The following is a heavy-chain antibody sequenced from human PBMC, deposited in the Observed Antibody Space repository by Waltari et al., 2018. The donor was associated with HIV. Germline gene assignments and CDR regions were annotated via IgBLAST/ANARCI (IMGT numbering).Heavy chain of an antibody. CDR2: IWYDGSNK. CDR1: GFTFQNSG. D-gene: IGHD6-6*01. Sequence: QVQLVESGGGVVQPGRYLRLSCSPSGFTFQNSGMHWVRQAPGKGLEWVAVIWYDGSNKYYADSVKGRFTISRDNSKNRLYLQMNSLRAEDTAVYYCARDRGGSSSLVLDSWGQGTLVTVSS. J-gene: IGHJ4*02. CDR3: ARDRGGSSSLVLDS. V-gene: IGHV3-33*01.